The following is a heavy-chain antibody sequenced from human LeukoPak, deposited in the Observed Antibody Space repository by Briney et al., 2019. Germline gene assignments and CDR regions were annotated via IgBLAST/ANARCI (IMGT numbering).Heavy chain of an antibody. Sequence: GSVKVSCKASGYTFTSYGISWVRQAPGQGLEWMGWISAYNGNTNYAQKLQGRVTMTTDTSTSTAYMELRSLRSDDTAVYYCARDRPLLWFGEFHYVNFDYWGQGTLVTVSS. CDR3: ARDRPLLWFGEFHYVNFDY. J-gene: IGHJ4*02. D-gene: IGHD3-10*01. CDR2: ISAYNGNT. CDR1: GYTFTSYG. V-gene: IGHV1-18*01.